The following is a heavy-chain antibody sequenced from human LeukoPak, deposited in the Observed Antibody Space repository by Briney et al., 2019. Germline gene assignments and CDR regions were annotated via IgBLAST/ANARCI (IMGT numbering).Heavy chain of an antibody. D-gene: IGHD1-26*01. V-gene: IGHV4-59*01. Sequence: SETLSLTCTVSGGSISSYYWSWIRQPPGKGLEWIGYIYYSGSTNYNPSLKSRVTISVDTSKNQFSLKLSSVTAADTAVYYCARGGSYDFEYNYYGMDAWGQGTTVTVSS. CDR2: IYYSGST. CDR1: GGSISSYY. J-gene: IGHJ6*02. CDR3: ARGGSYDFEYNYYGMDA.